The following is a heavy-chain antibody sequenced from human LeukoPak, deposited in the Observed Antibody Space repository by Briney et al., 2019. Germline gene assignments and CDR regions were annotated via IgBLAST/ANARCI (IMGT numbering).Heavy chain of an antibody. J-gene: IGHJ4*02. D-gene: IGHD3-22*01. Sequence: GGSLRLSCAASGFTFDDYAMSWVRQAPGKGLEWVSAISGSGGSTYYADSVKGRFTISRDNSKNTLYLQMNSLRAEDTAVYYCAKDLAGTYYYDSSGYYIYWGQGTLVTVSS. V-gene: IGHV3-23*01. CDR2: ISGSGGST. CDR3: AKDLAGTYYYDSSGYYIY. CDR1: GFTFDDYA.